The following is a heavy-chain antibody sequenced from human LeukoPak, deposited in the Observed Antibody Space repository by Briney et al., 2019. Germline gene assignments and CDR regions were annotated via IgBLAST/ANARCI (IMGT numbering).Heavy chain of an antibody. CDR2: INPSGGGT. V-gene: IGHV1-46*01. Sequence: ASVKVSCKASGYTFTSYYMHWVRQAPGQGLEWMGIINPSGGGTSYAQKFQGRVTMTRDTSTSTVYMELSSLRSEDTAVYYCARAQRMGRYSYYYGSGSFYNWFDPWGQGTLVTVSS. J-gene: IGHJ5*02. CDR3: ARAQRMGRYSYYYGSGSFYNWFDP. CDR1: GYTFTSYY. D-gene: IGHD3-10*01.